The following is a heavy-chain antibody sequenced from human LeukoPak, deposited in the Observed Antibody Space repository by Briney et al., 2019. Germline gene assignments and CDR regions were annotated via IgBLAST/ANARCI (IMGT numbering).Heavy chain of an antibody. CDR3: APSWRSQGCSGGSCYEFHY. CDR1: GFSLSTSGVG. D-gene: IGHD2-15*01. CDR2: IYWDDDE. J-gene: IGHJ4*02. Sequence: SGPTLVNPTQTLTLTCTFSGFSLSTSGVGVGWIRQPPGKALEWLAIIYWDDDERHSPSLKSRLTITKDTSKNQVVLTMTNMDPVDTATYYCAPSWRSQGCSGGSCYEFHYWGQGTLVTVSS. V-gene: IGHV2-5*02.